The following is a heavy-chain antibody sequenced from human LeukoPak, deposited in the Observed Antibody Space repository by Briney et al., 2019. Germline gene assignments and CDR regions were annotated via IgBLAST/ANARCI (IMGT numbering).Heavy chain of an antibody. CDR2: MNVKTGAT. CDR3: ARQSGTYWGLDY. CDR1: GYTFSDYY. D-gene: IGHD1-26*01. V-gene: IGHV1-2*02. Sequence: ASLKVSCKASGYTFSDYYIHWVRQAPGHGLEWLGWMNVKTGATSSAQRFPGRFTMTRDTSIGTASMEFSSLTSDDTAVYYCARQSGTYWGLDYWGKGTLVTISS. J-gene: IGHJ4*02.